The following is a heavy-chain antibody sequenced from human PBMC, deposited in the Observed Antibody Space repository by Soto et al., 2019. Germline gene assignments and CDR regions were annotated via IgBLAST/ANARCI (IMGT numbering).Heavy chain of an antibody. CDR3: ARDYGDRDY. CDR1: GGTFSSYA. CDR2: IIPIFGIP. V-gene: IGHV1-69*01. J-gene: IGHJ4*02. D-gene: IGHD4-17*01. Sequence: QVQLVQSGAELRKPGSSMKVSCKASGGTFSSYAINWVRQAPGQGLEWMGGIIPIFGIPNYAQKFQGRVTITADESTSTAYMELISLRSQDTAVYYCARDYGDRDYWGQATLVTVSS.